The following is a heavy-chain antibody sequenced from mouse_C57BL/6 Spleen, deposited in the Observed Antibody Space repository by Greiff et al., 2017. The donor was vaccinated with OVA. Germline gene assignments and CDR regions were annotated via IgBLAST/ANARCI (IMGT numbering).Heavy chain of an antibody. V-gene: IGHV1-69*01. CDR1: GYTFTSYW. J-gene: IGHJ3*01. D-gene: IGHD2-1*01. CDR2: IDPSDSYT. Sequence: QVQLKESGAELVMPGASVKLSCKASGYTFTSYWMHWVKQRPGQGLEWIGEIDPSDSYTNYNQKFKGKSTLTVDKSSNTAYMQLSSLTSEDSAVYYCASYYRNYRFAYWGQGTLVTVSA. CDR3: ASYYRNYRFAY.